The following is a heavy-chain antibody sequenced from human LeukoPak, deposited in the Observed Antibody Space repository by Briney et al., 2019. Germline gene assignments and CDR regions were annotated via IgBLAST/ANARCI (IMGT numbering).Heavy chain of an antibody. CDR2: ISGYKGNT. Sequence: ASVKVSCKASGYTFTGYYMHWVRQAPGQGLEWMGWISGYKGNTNYAQKLQGRITMTTDTSTNTAYMELRSLRSDDTAVHYCARSHGDYVVYHYMDVWGKGTTVTVSS. D-gene: IGHD4-17*01. J-gene: IGHJ6*03. CDR3: ARSHGDYVVYHYMDV. V-gene: IGHV1-18*04. CDR1: GYTFTGYY.